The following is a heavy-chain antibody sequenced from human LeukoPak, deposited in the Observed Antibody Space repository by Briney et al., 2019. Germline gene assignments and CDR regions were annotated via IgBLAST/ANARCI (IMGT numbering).Heavy chain of an antibody. CDR2: IYYSGST. Sequence: SQTLSLTCTVSGGSISSGGYYWSWIRQHPGKGLEWIGYIYYSGSTYYNPSLKSRVTISVDTSKNQSSLKLSSVTAADTAVYYCARGRGLDGDPGDYYYYYGMDVWGQGTTVTVSS. D-gene: IGHD4-17*01. CDR1: GGSISSGGYY. CDR3: ARGRGLDGDPGDYYYYYGMDV. J-gene: IGHJ6*02. V-gene: IGHV4-31*03.